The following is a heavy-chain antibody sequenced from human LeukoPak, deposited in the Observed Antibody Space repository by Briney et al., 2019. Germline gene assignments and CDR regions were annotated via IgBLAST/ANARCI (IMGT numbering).Heavy chain of an antibody. CDR2: ISTSSSYI. CDR3: ARSKVAGTSDY. Sequence: PGGSLRLSCAASGFTFSSYNMNWVRQAPGKGLEWVSTISTSSSYIIYADSVKGRFTISRDNGKNSLYLQMSSLRAEDTAVYYCARSKVAGTSDYWGQGTLVAVSS. CDR1: GFTFSSYN. J-gene: IGHJ4*02. D-gene: IGHD6-19*01. V-gene: IGHV3-21*01.